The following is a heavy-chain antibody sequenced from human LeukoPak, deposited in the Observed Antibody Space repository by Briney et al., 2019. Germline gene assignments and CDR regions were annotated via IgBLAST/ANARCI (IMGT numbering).Heavy chain of an antibody. J-gene: IGHJ4*02. CDR1: GGSISSYY. CDR3: AKAAGTFREFDY. CDR2: IYYSGST. V-gene: IGHV4-59*01. D-gene: IGHD6-13*01. Sequence: SETLSLTCTVSGGSISSYYWSWIRQPPGKGLEWIGYIYYSGSTNYNPSLKSRVTISVDTSKNQFSLKLSSVTAADTAVYYCAKAAGTFREFDYWGQGTLVTVSS.